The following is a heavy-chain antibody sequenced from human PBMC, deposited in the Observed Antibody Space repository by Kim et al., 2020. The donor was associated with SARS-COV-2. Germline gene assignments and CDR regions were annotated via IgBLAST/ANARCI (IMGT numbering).Heavy chain of an antibody. CDR3: ARGRITIFGVVNGMDV. J-gene: IGHJ6*02. CDR1: GYTFTSYG. V-gene: IGHV1-8*01. D-gene: IGHD3-3*01. Sequence: ASVKVSCKASGYTFTSYGINWVRQATGQGLEWMGWMNPNSGNTGYAQKFQGRVTMTRKTSISTAYMXLSSLRSEDTAVYYCARGRITIFGVVNGMDVWGQGTXVTVSS. CDR2: MNPNSGNT.